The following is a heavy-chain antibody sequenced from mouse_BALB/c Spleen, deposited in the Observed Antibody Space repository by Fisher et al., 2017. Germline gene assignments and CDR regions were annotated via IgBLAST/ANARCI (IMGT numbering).Heavy chain of an antibody. Sequence: KFKGKATLTVDKSSSTAYMELRSLTSEDSAVYYCAREYAMDYWGQGTSVTVSS. CDR3: AREYAMDY. V-gene: IGHV1-26*01. J-gene: IGHJ4*01.